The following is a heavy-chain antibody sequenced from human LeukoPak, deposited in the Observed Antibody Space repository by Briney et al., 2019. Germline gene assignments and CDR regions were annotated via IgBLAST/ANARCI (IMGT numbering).Heavy chain of an antibody. V-gene: IGHV3-23*01. J-gene: IGHJ4*02. CDR2: ISGSGGGT. Sequence: GGSLRLSCAASGFTFSNYAVSWVRQAPGKGLEWVSAISGSGGGTYSADSVKGRFTISRDNSKSTLYLQMNSLRAEDTAVYYCAKDLGTSFPPSLGYWGLGTPVTVSS. CDR1: GFTFSNYA. CDR3: AKDLGTSFPPSLGY. D-gene: IGHD2-2*01.